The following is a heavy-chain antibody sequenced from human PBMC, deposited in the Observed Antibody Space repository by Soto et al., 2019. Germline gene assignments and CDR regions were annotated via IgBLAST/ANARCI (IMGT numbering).Heavy chain of an antibody. Sequence: VGSLRLSCAASGFTFSDYALHWVRQAPGQGLEWVTVISSDGRNRYYADSVKGRFTISRDNSKNTLYLQMNILRVEDTAVYFCEPLAGLAHTDDYWGQGTPVTVS. CDR3: EPLAGLAHTDDY. J-gene: IGHJ4*02. V-gene: IGHV3-30*04. D-gene: IGHD5-18*01. CDR2: ISSDGRNR. CDR1: GFTFSDYA.